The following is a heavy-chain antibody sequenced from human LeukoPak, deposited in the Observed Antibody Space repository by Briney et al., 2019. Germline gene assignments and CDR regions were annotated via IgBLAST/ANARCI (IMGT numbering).Heavy chain of an antibody. J-gene: IGHJ4*02. D-gene: IGHD3-3*01. CDR2: IKSKTDGGTT. Sequence: GGSLRLSCAASGFTFSNAWMSWVRQAPGKGLEWVGRIKSKTDGGTTDYAAPVKGRFTISRDDSKNTLYLQMNSLKTEDTAVYYCQAQTYYDFWSGYSSFDYWGQGTLVTVSS. V-gene: IGHV3-15*01. CDR1: GFTFSNAW. CDR3: QAQTYYDFWSGYSSFDY.